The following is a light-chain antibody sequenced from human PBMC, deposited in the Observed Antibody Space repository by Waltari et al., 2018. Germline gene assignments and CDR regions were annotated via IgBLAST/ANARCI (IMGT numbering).Light chain of an antibody. CDR3: QVWDTNSDHLYV. J-gene: IGLJ1*01. CDR1: NIGSQS. CDR2: DDS. Sequence: SYVLTPPPSVSVAPGQTARITCGGNNIGSQSVHWYQQKSGQAPVMVVYDDSDRPSGIPERFSGSKSGTTATLTISGVEAGDEADYYCQVWDTNSDHLYVFGSGTKVTVL. V-gene: IGLV3-21*02.